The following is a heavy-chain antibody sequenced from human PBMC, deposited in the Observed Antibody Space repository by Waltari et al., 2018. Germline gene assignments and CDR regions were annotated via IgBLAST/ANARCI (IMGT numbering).Heavy chain of an antibody. CDR1: GYSISSGYY. CDR3: ARGLEGYNYPFDY. D-gene: IGHD5-12*01. CDR2: IYYSGSN. Sequence: QVQLQESGPGLVKPSETLSLTCAVSGYSISSGYYWGWIRQPPGKGLELIGSIYYSGSNYYHPSIKSRVTISVETSKNQFSLKLSSVTAADTAVYYCARGLEGYNYPFDYWGQGTLVTVSS. J-gene: IGHJ4*02. V-gene: IGHV4-38-2*01.